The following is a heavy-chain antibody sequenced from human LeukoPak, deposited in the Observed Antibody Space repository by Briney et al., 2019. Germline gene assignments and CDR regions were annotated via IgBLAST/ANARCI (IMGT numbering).Heavy chain of an antibody. V-gene: IGHV3-64D*09. CDR2: ISNNGGST. CDR1: GFTFSSYA. J-gene: IGHJ2*01. D-gene: IGHD3-3*01. Sequence: AGGSLRLSCSASGFTFSSYAMHWVRQAPGKGLEYVSAISNNGGSTYYADSVKGRFTISRDNSKNTLYLQMSSLRAEDTAVYYCVKGLRFLEWVNWYFDLWGRGTLVTVSS. CDR3: VKGLRFLEWVNWYFDL.